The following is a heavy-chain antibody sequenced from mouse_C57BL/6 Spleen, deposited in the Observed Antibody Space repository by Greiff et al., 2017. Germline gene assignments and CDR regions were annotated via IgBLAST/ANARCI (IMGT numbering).Heavy chain of an antibody. J-gene: IGHJ3*01. V-gene: IGHV1-69*01. CDR3: AGSTMVTPLAY. D-gene: IGHD2-2*01. Sequence: VQLQQPGAELVMPGASVKLPCKASGYTFTSYWMHWVKQRPGQGLEWIGEIDPSDSYTNYNQKFKGKSTLTVDKSSSTAYMQLSSLTSEDSAVYYCAGSTMVTPLAYWGQGTLVTVSA. CDR2: IDPSDSYT. CDR1: GYTFTSYW.